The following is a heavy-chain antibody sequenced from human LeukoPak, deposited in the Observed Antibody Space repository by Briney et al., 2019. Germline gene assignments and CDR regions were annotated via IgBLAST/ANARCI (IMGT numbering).Heavy chain of an antibody. J-gene: IGHJ4*02. CDR3: ASVDY. CDR2: IYHSGST. V-gene: IGHV4-38-2*01. Sequence: SETLSLTCAVSGYSINSGYYWGWIRQPPGKGLEWIGSIYHSGSTYYNPSLKSRVTISVDTSKNQFSLKLSSVTAADTAVYYCASVDYWGQGTLVTVSS. CDR1: GYSINSGYY.